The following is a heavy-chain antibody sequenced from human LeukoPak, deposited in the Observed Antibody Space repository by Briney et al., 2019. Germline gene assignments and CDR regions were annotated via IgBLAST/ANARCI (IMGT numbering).Heavy chain of an antibody. CDR1: GGTFSSYA. J-gene: IGHJ4*02. D-gene: IGHD5-18*01. CDR2: IIPIFGTA. Sequence: GSSVKVSCKASGGTFSSYAISWVRQAPGQGLEWMGRIIPIFGTANYAQKFQGRVTITTDESTSTAYMELSSLRCEDTAVYYCARDRPRGYSYGFPDYWGQGTLVTVSS. V-gene: IGHV1-69*05. CDR3: ARDRPRGYSYGFPDY.